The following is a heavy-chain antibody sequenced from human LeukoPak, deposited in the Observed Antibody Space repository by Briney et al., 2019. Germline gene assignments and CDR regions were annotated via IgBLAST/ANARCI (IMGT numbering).Heavy chain of an antibody. D-gene: IGHD5-18*01. Sequence: GRSLRLSCAASGFTFRTYTFHWVRQAPGKGLEWVALILYDGSNKYYADSVKGRFTISRDNSKDTLYLQMNTLRAEDTAVYYCARDQGYTYSHSFDYWGQGTLVTVSS. CDR1: GFTFRTYT. J-gene: IGHJ4*02. V-gene: IGHV3-30-3*01. CDR3: ARDQGYTYSHSFDY. CDR2: ILYDGSNK.